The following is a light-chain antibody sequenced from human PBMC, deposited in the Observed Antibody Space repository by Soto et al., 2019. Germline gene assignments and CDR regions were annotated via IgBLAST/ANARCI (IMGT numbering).Light chain of an antibody. CDR2: DAS. CDR3: QQYKSHMYA. V-gene: IGKV1-5*01. CDR1: QSIRSW. J-gene: IGKJ2*01. Sequence: DIQMTQSPSTLCASVGDRVTITCRASQSIRSWLAWYQQKPGKAPKLLIYDASSLESGVPSRFSGRGSGTEFSHTISRLQTDDFATYYFQQYKSHMYAYAQGTKLEIK.